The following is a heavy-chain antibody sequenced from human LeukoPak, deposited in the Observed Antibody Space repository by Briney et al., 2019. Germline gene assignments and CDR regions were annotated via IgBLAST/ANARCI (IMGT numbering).Heavy chain of an antibody. V-gene: IGHV3-74*01. Sequence: GGSLRLSCAASGFTFSRYWMHWVRQAPGKGLVWVSRINSDGINTSYADSVKGRFTISRDNAKNTLNLQMNSLRAEDTAVYYCARDLGQYYDTSDNWFDPWGQGTLVTVSS. CDR1: GFTFSRYW. CDR2: INSDGINT. D-gene: IGHD3-22*01. J-gene: IGHJ5*02. CDR3: ARDLGQYYDTSDNWFDP.